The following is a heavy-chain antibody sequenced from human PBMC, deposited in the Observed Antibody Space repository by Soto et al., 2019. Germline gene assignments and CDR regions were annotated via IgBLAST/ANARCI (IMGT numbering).Heavy chain of an antibody. D-gene: IGHD3-10*01. Sequence: SETLSLTCAFYVGSFSGYYWSCIRHPPGKWLEWIGEINHSGSTNYNPSLKSRVTISVDTSKNQFSLKLSSVTAADTAVYYCASGHYYYGSGSYYWGHPRFDYLGQGTLFTVSS. CDR1: VGSFSGYY. CDR3: ASGHYYYGSGSYYWGHPRFDY. J-gene: IGHJ4*02. V-gene: IGHV4-34*01. CDR2: INHSGST.